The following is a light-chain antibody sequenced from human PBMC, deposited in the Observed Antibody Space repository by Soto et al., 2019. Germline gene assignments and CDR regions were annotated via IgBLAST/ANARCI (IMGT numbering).Light chain of an antibody. Sequence: VQFAPSPGPLSLSPGERATLSCRAVQSVSSSYLAWYQQKPGQAPRLLIYGASSRATGIPARFSGSGSGTDFTLTISRLQPEDFAVYYCQQYGSSPWTFGRGTKVDIK. CDR1: QSVSSSY. V-gene: IGKV3-20*01. CDR2: GAS. J-gene: IGKJ1*01. CDR3: QQYGSSPWT.